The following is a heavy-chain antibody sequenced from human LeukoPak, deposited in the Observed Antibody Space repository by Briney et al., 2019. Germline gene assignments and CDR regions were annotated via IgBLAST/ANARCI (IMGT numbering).Heavy chain of an antibody. V-gene: IGHV4-39*01. Sequence: SETLSLTCTVSGGSISSSSYYWGCIRQPPGKGLECIGSIYYSGSTYYNPSLKSRVTISVDTSKNQFSLKLSSVTAADTAVYYCARLAHCSSTSCYREGGYWGQGTLVTVSS. CDR1: GGSISSSSYY. J-gene: IGHJ4*02. CDR3: ARLAHCSSTSCYREGGY. CDR2: IYYSGST. D-gene: IGHD2-2*01.